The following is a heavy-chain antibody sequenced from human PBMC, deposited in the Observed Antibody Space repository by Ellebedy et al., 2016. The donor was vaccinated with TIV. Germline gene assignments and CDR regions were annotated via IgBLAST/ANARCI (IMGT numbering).Heavy chain of an antibody. Sequence: GESLKISXAASGFTFSSYSMNWVRQAPGKGLEWVSSISSSSSYIYYADSVKGRFTISRDNAKNSLYLQMNSLRAEDTAVYYCARVIVVPAARGGFDYWGQGTLVTVSS. J-gene: IGHJ4*02. CDR2: ISSSSSYI. CDR3: ARVIVVPAARGGFDY. D-gene: IGHD2-2*01. V-gene: IGHV3-21*01. CDR1: GFTFSSYS.